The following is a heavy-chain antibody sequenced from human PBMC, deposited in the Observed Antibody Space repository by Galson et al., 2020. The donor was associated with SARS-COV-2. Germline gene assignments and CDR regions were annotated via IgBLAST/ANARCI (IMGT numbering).Heavy chain of an antibody. V-gene: IGHV4-31*03. D-gene: IGHD2-2*02. J-gene: IGHJ6*02. CDR3: ARDLVVPAAVHYYYYYGMDV. CDR1: GSSISSGGYY. Sequence: SQTLSLTCTFSGSSISSGGYYWSWIRQHPGKGLEWIGYIYYSGSTYYNPSLKSRVTISVDTSKNQFSLKLSSVTAADTAVYYCARDLVVPAAVHYYYYYGMDVWGQGTTVTVSS. CDR2: IYYSGST.